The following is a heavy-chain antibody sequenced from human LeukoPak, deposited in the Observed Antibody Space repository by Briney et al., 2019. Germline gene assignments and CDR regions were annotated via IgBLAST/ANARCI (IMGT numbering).Heavy chain of an antibody. CDR3: ARDRSRYSYGWDYFDY. CDR1: GYTFTSYG. J-gene: IGHJ4*02. Sequence: ASVKVSCKASGYTFTSYGISWVRQAPGQGLEWMGWISAYNGNTNYAQKLQGRVTMTTDTSTSTAYMELRSLRSDDTAVYYCARDRSRYSYGWDYFDYWGQATLVTVSS. CDR2: ISAYNGNT. D-gene: IGHD5-18*01. V-gene: IGHV1-18*01.